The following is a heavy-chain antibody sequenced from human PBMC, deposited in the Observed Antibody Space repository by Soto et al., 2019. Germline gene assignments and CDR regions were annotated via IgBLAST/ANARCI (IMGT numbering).Heavy chain of an antibody. J-gene: IGHJ4*02. V-gene: IGHV4-39*01. Sequence: QLHLQESGPGLLKPSETLSLTCTVSGGSISSSAYYWGWIRQPPGKRLEWIASISYSGSTYYNPSFMSRVTISVDTSKNQFSLKLRSMTAADTAVYYCARQVEVTYFDYWGQGTLVTVSS. D-gene: IGHD1-1*01. CDR1: GGSISSSAYY. CDR2: ISYSGST. CDR3: ARQVEVTYFDY.